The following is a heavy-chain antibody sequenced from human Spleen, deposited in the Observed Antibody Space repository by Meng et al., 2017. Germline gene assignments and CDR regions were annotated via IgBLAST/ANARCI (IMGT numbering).Heavy chain of an antibody. CDR3: ARDPSNTSGWHAYFDY. V-gene: IGHV1-2*06. D-gene: IGHD6-19*01. J-gene: IGHJ4*02. CDR1: GYTFSGYY. CDR2: INPKTGVT. Sequence: QVQLVQSGAEVKKPGASVEVSCKTSGYTFSGYYIHWVRQAPGQGLEWMGQINPKTGVTKYAQKFQGRVTMARDTSIRTAYMELRRLTSDDTAVYYCARDPSNTSGWHAYFDYWAQGALVTVSS.